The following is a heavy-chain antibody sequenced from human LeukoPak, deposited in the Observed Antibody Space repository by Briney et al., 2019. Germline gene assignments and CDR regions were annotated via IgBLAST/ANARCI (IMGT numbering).Heavy chain of an antibody. CDR3: ARESHYYNGMDV. CDR1: GYSFTTHY. CDR2: INPSGGVT. V-gene: IGHV1-46*01. Sequence: GASVKVSCKASGYSFTTHYIYYIRQAPGQGLEWMGLINPSGGVTSYAQNFQGRVTMTSDTSTSTVYMEMSSLRSEDTAVYYCARESHYYNGMDVWGQGTTVTVSS. J-gene: IGHJ6*02.